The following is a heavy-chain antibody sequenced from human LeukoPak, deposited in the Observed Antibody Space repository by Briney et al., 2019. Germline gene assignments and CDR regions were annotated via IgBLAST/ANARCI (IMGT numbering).Heavy chain of an antibody. J-gene: IGHJ5*02. Sequence: PSETLSLTCAVYGGSFSGYYWSWIRQPPGKGLEWIGYIYYSGSTNYNPSLKSRVTISVDTSKNQFSLKLSSVTAADTAVYYCARSVTIFGVVGWFDPWGQGTLVTVSS. CDR1: GGSFSGYY. D-gene: IGHD3-3*01. V-gene: IGHV4-59*01. CDR3: ARSVTIFGVVGWFDP. CDR2: IYYSGST.